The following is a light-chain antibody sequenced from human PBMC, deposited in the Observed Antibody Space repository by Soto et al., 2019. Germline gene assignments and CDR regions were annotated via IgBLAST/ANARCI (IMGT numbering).Light chain of an antibody. CDR3: SSYTSSSTRV. V-gene: IGLV2-14*01. Sequence: LTEPASFNWSSGRSITIYCKGTSSDVGGYNYVSWYQQHPGKAPKVMIYEVSKRPSGVSNRFSGSKSGNTASLTISGLQAEDEAAYYCSSYTSSSTRVFGTGTKVPVL. J-gene: IGLJ1*01. CDR1: SSDVGGYNY. CDR2: EVS.